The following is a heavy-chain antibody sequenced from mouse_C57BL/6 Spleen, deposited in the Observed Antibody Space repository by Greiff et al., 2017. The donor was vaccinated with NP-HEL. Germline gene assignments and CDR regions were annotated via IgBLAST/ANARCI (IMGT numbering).Heavy chain of an antibody. Sequence: LVESGPELVKPGASVKLSCKASGYTFTSYDINWVKQRPGPGLEWIGWIYPRDGSTKYNEKFKGKATLTVDTSSSTAYMELHSLTSEDSAVYFCARPPLYYGSSDWYFDVWGTGTTVTVSS. CDR2: IYPRDGST. J-gene: IGHJ1*03. V-gene: IGHV1-85*01. D-gene: IGHD1-1*01. CDR3: ARPPLYYGSSDWYFDV. CDR1: GYTFTSYD.